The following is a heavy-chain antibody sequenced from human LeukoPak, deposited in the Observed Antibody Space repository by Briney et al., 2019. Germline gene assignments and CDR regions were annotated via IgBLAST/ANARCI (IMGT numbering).Heavy chain of an antibody. J-gene: IGHJ4*02. CDR3: AKDLTRSGYRNYFDY. CDR2: ISGSGGST. D-gene: IGHD5-12*01. V-gene: IGHV3-23*01. CDR1: GFPFSSYD. Sequence: GGSLRLSCAASGFPFSSYDMNWVRQAPGKGLEWVSAISGSGGSTYYADSVKGRFTISRDNSKNTLYLQMNSLRAEDTAVYYCAKDLTRSGYRNYFDYWGQGTLVTVSS.